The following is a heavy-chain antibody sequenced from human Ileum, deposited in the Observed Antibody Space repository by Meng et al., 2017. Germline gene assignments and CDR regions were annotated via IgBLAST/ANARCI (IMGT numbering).Heavy chain of an antibody. V-gene: IGHV1-18*01. CDR3: AXXXXXSSGWHAYFDY. Sequence: QVQLXXSGAEVRKPGAXXXXSCXASGYXXTHHGIGWVRHAPGQGXXWMGXIRXXXGDXXYVXXXQGRXXXXTDXXXXXAXXXLRSXRXXXTAXXXCAXXXXXSSGWHAYFDYWGQGTLVTVSS. CDR1: GYXXTHHG. D-gene: IGHD6-19*01. CDR2: IRXXXGDX. J-gene: IGHJ4*02.